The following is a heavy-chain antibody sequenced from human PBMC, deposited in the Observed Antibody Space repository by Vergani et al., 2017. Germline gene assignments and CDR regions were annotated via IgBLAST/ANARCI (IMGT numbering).Heavy chain of an antibody. V-gene: IGHV4-39*01. J-gene: IGHJ5*02. D-gene: IGHD6-19*01. Sequence: QLQLQESGPGLVKPSATLSLTCSVSGASIRSSNYYWGWIRQPPGKGLEWIASIYYSGSTYCNPSISSRVTISVDTSKNQFSLKLSSVTAADTAVYFCARHSTVGWPVKLVWIDPRGRGTLVTVSS. CDR1: GASIRSSNYY. CDR2: IYYSGST. CDR3: ARHSTVGWPVKLVWIDP.